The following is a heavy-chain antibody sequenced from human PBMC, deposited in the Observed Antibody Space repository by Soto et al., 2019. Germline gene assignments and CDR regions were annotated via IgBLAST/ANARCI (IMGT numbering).Heavy chain of an antibody. V-gene: IGHV1-8*01. Sequence: QVQLVQSGAEVKKPGASVKVSCKASGYTFTSYDINWVRQATGQGLEWMGWMNPNSGNTGYAQKFQGRVTMTRNTSISTAYMEPRSLRSEDTAVYYCTSPQQWADAFDIWGQGTMVTVSS. J-gene: IGHJ3*02. D-gene: IGHD6-19*01. CDR1: GYTFTSYD. CDR2: MNPNSGNT. CDR3: TSPQQWADAFDI.